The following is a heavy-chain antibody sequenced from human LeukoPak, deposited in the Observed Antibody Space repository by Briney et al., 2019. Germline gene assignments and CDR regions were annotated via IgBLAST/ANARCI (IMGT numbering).Heavy chain of an antibody. CDR2: INPNSGGT. J-gene: IGHJ5*02. D-gene: IGHD3-22*01. CDR1: GYTFTGYY. CDR3: ARAGSSGHQLWFDP. V-gene: IGHV1-2*04. Sequence: GASVKVSCKASGYTFTGYYMHWVRQAPGQGLEWMGWINPNSGGTNYAQKFQGWVTMTRDTSISTAYMELSRLRSDDTAVYYCARAGSSGHQLWFDPWGQGTLVTVSS.